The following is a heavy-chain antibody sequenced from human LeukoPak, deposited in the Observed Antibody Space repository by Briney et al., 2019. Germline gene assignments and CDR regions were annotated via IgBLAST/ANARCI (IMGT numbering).Heavy chain of an antibody. CDR2: ISAYNGNT. CDR1: GYTFTSYG. D-gene: IGHD3-10*01. J-gene: IGHJ4*02. Sequence: GASVKVSRKASGYTFTSYGISWVRQAPGQGLEWMGWISAYNGNTNYAQKLQGRVTMTTDTSTSTAYMELRSLRSDDTAVYYCGLWFGEPWYYFDYWSQGTLVTVSS. V-gene: IGHV1-18*01. CDR3: GLWFGEPWYYFDY.